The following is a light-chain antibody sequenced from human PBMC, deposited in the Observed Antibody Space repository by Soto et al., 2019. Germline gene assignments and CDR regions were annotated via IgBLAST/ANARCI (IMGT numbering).Light chain of an antibody. CDR1: QSSGSY. CDR3: QQSYSTLYT. J-gene: IGKJ2*01. CDR2: AAS. V-gene: IGKV1-39*01. Sequence: DIQMTQSPSSLSASVGDRVTITCRASQSSGSYLNWYQQKPGKAPQLLIYAASSLQSGVPSRFSGSGSGTDFTRTISSLQPGDFATYYCQQSYSTLYTFGQGTKMEIK.